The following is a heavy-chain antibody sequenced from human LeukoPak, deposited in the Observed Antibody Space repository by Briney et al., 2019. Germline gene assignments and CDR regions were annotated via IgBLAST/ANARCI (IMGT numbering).Heavy chain of an antibody. CDR1: GISFSTSG. CDR3: ARDQEVGYSSGVPDY. Sequence: PGGSLRLSWAASGISFSTSGMDWVRQSPGKGLEWVTFIRSDGSNKYYAESVKGRFTISRDNSKSMVYLQMDSLRAEDTAVYYCARDQEVGYSSGVPDYWGQGTLVTVSS. V-gene: IGHV3-30*02. CDR2: IRSDGSNK. D-gene: IGHD6-19*01. J-gene: IGHJ4*02.